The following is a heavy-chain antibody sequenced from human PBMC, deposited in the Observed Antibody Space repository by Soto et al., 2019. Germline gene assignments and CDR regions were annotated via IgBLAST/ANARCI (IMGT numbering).Heavy chain of an antibody. J-gene: IGHJ4*02. CDR3: ANGYGSTI. Sequence: GGSLRLSCAASGFAFSSYGMNWVRQAPGKGLEWVSSISSSGNYIYYADSVRGRFTISRDNAKNSLYLQMNSLRAEDTAVYYCANGYGSTIWGQGTLVTVSS. D-gene: IGHD3-10*01. CDR2: ISSSGNYI. V-gene: IGHV3-21*01. CDR1: GFAFSSYG.